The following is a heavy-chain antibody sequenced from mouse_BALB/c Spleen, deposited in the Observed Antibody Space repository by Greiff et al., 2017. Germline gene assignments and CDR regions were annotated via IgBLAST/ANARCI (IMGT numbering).Heavy chain of an antibody. J-gene: IGHJ4*01. Sequence: EVKVEESGGGLVKPGGSLKLSCAASGFTFSDYYMYWVRQTPEKRLEWVATISDGGSYTYYPDSVKGRFTISRDNAKNNLYLQMSSLKSEDTAMYYCARYYYGSSYGAMDYWGQGTSVTVSS. D-gene: IGHD1-1*01. CDR2: ISDGGSYT. CDR3: ARYYYGSSYGAMDY. V-gene: IGHV5-4*02. CDR1: GFTFSDYY.